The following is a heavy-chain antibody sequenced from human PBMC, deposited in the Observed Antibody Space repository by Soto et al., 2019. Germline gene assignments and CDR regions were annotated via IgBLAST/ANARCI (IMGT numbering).Heavy chain of an antibody. D-gene: IGHD3-3*01. J-gene: IGHJ4*02. V-gene: IGHV3-30*18. CDR3: AKDRSRYDFWSGLFDY. CDR2: ISYDGSNK. CDR1: GFTFSSYG. Sequence: GGSLRLSCAASGFTFSSYGMHWVRQAPGKGLEWVAVISYDGSNKYYADSVKGRFTISRDNSKNTLYLQMNSLRAEDTAVYYCAKDRSRYDFWSGLFDYWGQGTLVTVSS.